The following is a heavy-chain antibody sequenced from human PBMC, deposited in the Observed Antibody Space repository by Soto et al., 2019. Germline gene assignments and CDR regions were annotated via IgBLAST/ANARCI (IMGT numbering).Heavy chain of an antibody. J-gene: IGHJ4*02. CDR2: IYYSGST. V-gene: IGHV4-31*03. Sequence: SETLSLTCTVSGGSISSGGYYWSWIRQHPGKGLEWIGYIYYSGSTYYNPSLKSRVTISVDTSKNQFSLKLRSVTAADTSVYYCARGLHRSGYYIDYLGQGNLVTVSS. CDR3: ARGLHRSGYYIDY. D-gene: IGHD3-22*01. CDR1: GGSISSGGYY.